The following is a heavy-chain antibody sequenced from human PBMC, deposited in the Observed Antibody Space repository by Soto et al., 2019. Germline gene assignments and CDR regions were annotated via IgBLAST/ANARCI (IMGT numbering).Heavy chain of an antibody. CDR2: ISASSIYT. CDR3: ASEESSRQDLHY. Sequence: PGGSLRLSCAASGFTFSSKSMNWVRQAPGKGLEWVSSISASSIYTFYADSVKGRLTISRDNAKNSLYLQMNSLRAEDTAVYYCASEESSRQDLHYWGQGTLVTVSS. V-gene: IGHV3-21*01. J-gene: IGHJ4*02. CDR1: GFTFSSKS. D-gene: IGHD2-15*01.